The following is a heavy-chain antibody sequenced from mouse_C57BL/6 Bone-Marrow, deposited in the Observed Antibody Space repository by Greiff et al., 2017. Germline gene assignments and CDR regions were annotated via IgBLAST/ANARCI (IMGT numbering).Heavy chain of an antibody. CDR1: GYTFTSYW. CDR3: TRIYYDYDEGYYFDY. V-gene: IGHV1-5*01. D-gene: IGHD2-4*01. Sequence: LQQSGTVLARPGASVKMSCKTSGYTFTSYWMHWVKQRPGQGLEWIGAIYPGNSDTSYNQKFKGKAKLTAVTSASTAYMELSSLTNEDSAVYYCTRIYYDYDEGYYFDYWGQGTTLTVSS. CDR2: IYPGNSDT. J-gene: IGHJ2*01.